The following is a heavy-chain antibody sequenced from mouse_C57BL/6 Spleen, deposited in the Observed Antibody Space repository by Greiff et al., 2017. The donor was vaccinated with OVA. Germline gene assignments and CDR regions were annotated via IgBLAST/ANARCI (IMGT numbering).Heavy chain of an antibody. D-gene: IGHD1-1*01. CDR2: IDPSDSYT. CDR1: GYTFTSYW. J-gene: IGHJ4*01. Sequence: VQLQQSGAELVKPGASVKLSCKASGYTFTSYWMQWVKQRPGQGLEWIGEIDPSDSYTNYNQKFKGKATLTVDTSSSTAYMQLSSLTSEDSAVYYCARQDYYGSSYDYYAMDYWGQGTSVTVSS. V-gene: IGHV1-50*01. CDR3: ARQDYYGSSYDYYAMDY.